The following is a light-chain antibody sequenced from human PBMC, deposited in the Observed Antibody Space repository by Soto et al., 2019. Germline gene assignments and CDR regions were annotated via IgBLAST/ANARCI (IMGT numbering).Light chain of an antibody. CDR1: TSNVERNY. Sequence: QSVLTQPPSASGTPGQRVIRTCSGGTSNVERNYVSWYQQHPGKAPKLMIYEVSNRPSGVSNRFSGSKSGNTASLTSSGLQSEDEADDYCSSYTSSSTWVFGGGTKLTVL. CDR3: SSYTSSSTWV. CDR2: EVS. V-gene: IGLV2-14*01. J-gene: IGLJ3*02.